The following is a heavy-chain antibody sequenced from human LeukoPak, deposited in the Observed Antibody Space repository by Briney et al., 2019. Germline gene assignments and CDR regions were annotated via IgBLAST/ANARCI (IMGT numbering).Heavy chain of an antibody. V-gene: IGHV3-30*02. Sequence: PGGSLRLSCAASGFTFSSYGMHWVRQAPGKGLEWVAFIRYDGSNKYYADSVKGRFTISRDNSKNTLYLQMNSQRAEDTAVYYCARDGSYSSSWYFDYWGQGTLVTVSS. J-gene: IGHJ4*02. D-gene: IGHD6-13*01. CDR3: ARDGSYSSSWYFDY. CDR2: IRYDGSNK. CDR1: GFTFSSYG.